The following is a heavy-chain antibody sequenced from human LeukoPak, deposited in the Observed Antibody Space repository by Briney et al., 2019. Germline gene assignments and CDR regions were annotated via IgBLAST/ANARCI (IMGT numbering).Heavy chain of an antibody. CDR1: GFTFSSYS. CDR3: ARPSVLGPNTDY. CDR2: ISSSSSYI. J-gene: IGHJ4*02. D-gene: IGHD4/OR15-4a*01. V-gene: IGHV3-21*01. Sequence: GGSLRLSCAASGFTFSSYSMNWVRQAPGKGLEWVSSISSSSSYIYYADSVKGRFTISRDNARKSLFLQMNSLRADDTAVYYCARPSVLGPNTDYWGQGILVTVSS.